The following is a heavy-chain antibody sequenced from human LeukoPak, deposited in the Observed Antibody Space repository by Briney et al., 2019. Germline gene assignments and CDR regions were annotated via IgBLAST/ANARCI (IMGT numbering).Heavy chain of an antibody. V-gene: IGHV3-11*06. CDR1: GFSFRADY. CDR2: ISSSSTYI. Sequence: PGGSLRLSCAASGFSFRADYMSCIRQAPGKGLEWVSSISSSSTYINYADSVKGRFTISRDNAKNSMALQMNSLRAEDTAVYYCARVRFAGPQAFDYWGQGTMVTVAS. D-gene: IGHD3-9*01. J-gene: IGHJ3*01. CDR3: ARVRFAGPQAFDY.